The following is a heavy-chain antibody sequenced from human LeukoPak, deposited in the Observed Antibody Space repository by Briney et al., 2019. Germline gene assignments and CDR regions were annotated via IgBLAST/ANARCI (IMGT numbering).Heavy chain of an antibody. Sequence: GGSLRLSCAASGFTFSSYWMHWVRQAPGKGLVWVSRINSDGSSTSYADPVKGRFTISRDNAKNTLYLQMNSLRAEDTAVYYCARDRETDILTGFYYYYGMDVWGKGTTVTVSS. V-gene: IGHV3-74*01. J-gene: IGHJ6*04. CDR3: ARDRETDILTGFYYYYGMDV. CDR2: INSDGSST. D-gene: IGHD3-9*01. CDR1: GFTFSSYW.